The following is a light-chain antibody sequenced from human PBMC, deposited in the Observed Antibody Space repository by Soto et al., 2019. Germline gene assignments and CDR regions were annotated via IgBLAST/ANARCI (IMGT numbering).Light chain of an antibody. V-gene: IGKV1-33*01. J-gene: IGKJ3*01. CDR2: DAS. CDR1: QDISNY. Sequence: DIQMTQSPSSLSASVGDRVTITCQASQDISNYLNWYQQKPGKAPKLLIYDASNLETGVPSSFSASGSGTDFTFTISSLQPEDIATYYCQQYDNLPFPFGPGTKVDIK. CDR3: QQYDNLPFP.